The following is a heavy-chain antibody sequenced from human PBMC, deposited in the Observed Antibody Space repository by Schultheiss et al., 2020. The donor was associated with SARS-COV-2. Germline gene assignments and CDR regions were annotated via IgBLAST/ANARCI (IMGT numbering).Heavy chain of an antibody. V-gene: IGHV4-31*03. Sequence: SQTLSLTCTVSGGSISSGGYYWSWIRQHPGKGLEWIGYIYYSGSTNYNPSLKSRVTISVDKSKNQFSLKLSSVTAADTAVYYCAREGGWTLDHAFDIWGQGTMVTVSS. CDR2: IYYSGST. J-gene: IGHJ3*02. CDR3: AREGGWTLDHAFDI. D-gene: IGHD6-19*01. CDR1: GGSISSGGYY.